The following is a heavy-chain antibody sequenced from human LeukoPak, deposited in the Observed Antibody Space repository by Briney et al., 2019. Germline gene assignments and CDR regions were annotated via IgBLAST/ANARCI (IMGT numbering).Heavy chain of an antibody. D-gene: IGHD3-16*02. CDR3: AKEAWGSYRFPSGYFDY. J-gene: IGHJ4*02. CDR2: ISGSGSTI. Sequence: GGSLRLSCAASGLTFSDYYMSWIRQAPGKGLEWVSYISGSGSTIYYADSVKGRFTNSRDNAKNSLYLQMNSLRAEDTAVYYCAKEAWGSYRFPSGYFDYWGQGTLVTVSS. V-gene: IGHV3-11*01. CDR1: GLTFSDYY.